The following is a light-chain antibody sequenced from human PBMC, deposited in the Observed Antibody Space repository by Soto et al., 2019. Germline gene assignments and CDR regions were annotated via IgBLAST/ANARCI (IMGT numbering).Light chain of an antibody. CDR3: QQRSSWIT. V-gene: IGKV3-11*01. CDR2: DAS. J-gene: IGKJ5*01. CDR1: QSVSTY. Sequence: EFVLTQYPATLSLSPGERATLSCRASQSVSTYLAWYQQKPGQAPRLLIYDASNRATGIPARFSGSGSATDFTLTISSLEPEDFAVYYCQQRSSWITFGQGTRLEIK.